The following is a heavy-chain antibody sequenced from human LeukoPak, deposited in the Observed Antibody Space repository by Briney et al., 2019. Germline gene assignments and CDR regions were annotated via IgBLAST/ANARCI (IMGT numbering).Heavy chain of an antibody. J-gene: IGHJ6*03. V-gene: IGHV4-34*01. CDR3: ARKPRTTGTTTHSYYYYYYMDV. Sequence: PSETLSLTCAVSGGSFSGYYWSWIRQPPGKGLEWIGEINHSGSTNYNPSLKSRVTISVDTSKNQFSLKLSSVTAADTAVYYCARKPRTTGTTTHSYYYYYYMDVWGKGTTVTVSS. CDR1: GGSFSGYY. CDR2: INHSGST. D-gene: IGHD1-1*01.